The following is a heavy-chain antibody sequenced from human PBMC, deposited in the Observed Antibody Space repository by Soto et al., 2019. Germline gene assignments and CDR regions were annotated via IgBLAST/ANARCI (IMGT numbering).Heavy chain of an antibody. Sequence: EVQLVESGGGLVQPGRSLRLSCAASGFTVDDYAMHWVRQAPGKGLEWVSGISSNSDTIDYADSVKGRFTISRDNAKNSLFPQMNSLRPEDTALSYCAKDMKWGGMTTIHYFDSWGQGTLVTVSS. CDR1: GFTVDDYA. J-gene: IGHJ4*02. V-gene: IGHV3-9*01. CDR3: AKDMKWGGMTTIHYFDS. CDR2: ISSNSDTI. D-gene: IGHD4-17*01.